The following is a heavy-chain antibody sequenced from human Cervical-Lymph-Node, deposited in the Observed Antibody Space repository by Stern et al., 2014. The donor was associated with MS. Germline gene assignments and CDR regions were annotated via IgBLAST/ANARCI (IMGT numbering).Heavy chain of an antibody. CDR3: ARGYNVLTGYYYFDH. J-gene: IGHJ4*02. D-gene: IGHD3-9*01. CDR2: IYSSGST. Sequence: VQLEESGPGLVKPSETLSLTCIVSGGTISDYYWSWIRQSAGKGLEWIGRIYSSGSTNFNPSLKSRVTLSVDTSKNQFSLKLNSVTAADTAVYYCARGYNVLTGYYYFDHWGQGTLVTVSS. CDR1: GGTISDYY. V-gene: IGHV4-4*07.